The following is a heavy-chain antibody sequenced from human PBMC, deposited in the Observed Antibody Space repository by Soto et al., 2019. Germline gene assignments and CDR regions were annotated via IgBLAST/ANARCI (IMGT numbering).Heavy chain of an antibody. V-gene: IGHV4-34*01. CDR3: ARNKYYYGSGSYPNWFDP. Sequence: SETLSLTCAVYGGSFSGYYWSWIRQPPGKGLEWIGEIKHSGSTNYNPSLKSRVTISVDTSKNQFSLKLSSVNAADTAVYYCARNKYYYGSGSYPNWFDPWGQGTLVTVSS. CDR1: GGSFSGYY. D-gene: IGHD3-10*01. J-gene: IGHJ5*02. CDR2: IKHSGST.